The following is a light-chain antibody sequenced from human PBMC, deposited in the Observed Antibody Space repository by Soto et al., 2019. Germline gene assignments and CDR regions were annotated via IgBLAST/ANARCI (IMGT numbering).Light chain of an antibody. V-gene: IGKV3-15*01. CDR2: DVS. CDR1: QGVTTN. J-gene: IGKJ5*01. Sequence: EIVMTQSPATLSVSPGERATLSCRAGQGVTTNFAWYQQKSGQSPRLLIYDVSIRATGVPARFSATGSETDFTLTISGLQSEDSAVYFCQQYNNWPLSFSQGTRLEIK. CDR3: QQYNNWPLS.